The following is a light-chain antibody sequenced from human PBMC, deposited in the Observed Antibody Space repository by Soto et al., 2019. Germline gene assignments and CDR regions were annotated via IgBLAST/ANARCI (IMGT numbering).Light chain of an antibody. CDR2: RNN. Sequence: QSVLTQPPSASGTPGQRVTISCSGSSSNIGSNYVYWYQQLPGTAPKLLIYRNNQRPSGVPDRFSGSKSGTSASLAISGLRSEDEADYYCAAWEDDSLSGLYVFGTGTKVTVL. V-gene: IGLV1-47*01. CDR1: SSNIGSNY. J-gene: IGLJ1*01. CDR3: AAWEDDSLSGLYV.